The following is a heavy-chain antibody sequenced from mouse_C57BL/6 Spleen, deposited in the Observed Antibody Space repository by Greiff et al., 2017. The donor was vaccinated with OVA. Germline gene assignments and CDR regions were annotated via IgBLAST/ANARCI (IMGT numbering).Heavy chain of an antibody. CDR3: ARDRDGYSPFDY. CDR2: ISYDGSN. D-gene: IGHD2-3*01. CDR1: GYSITSGYY. Sequence: EVKLVESGPGLVKPSQSLSLTCSVTGYSITSGYYWNWIRQFPGNKLEWMGYISYDGSNNYNPSLKNRISITRDTSKNQFFLKLNSVTTEDTATYYCARDRDGYSPFDYWGQGTTLTVSS. V-gene: IGHV3-6*01. J-gene: IGHJ2*01.